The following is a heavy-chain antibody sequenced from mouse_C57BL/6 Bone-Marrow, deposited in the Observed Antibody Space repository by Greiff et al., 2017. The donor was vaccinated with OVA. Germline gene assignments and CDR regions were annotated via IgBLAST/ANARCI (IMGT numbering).Heavy chain of an antibody. D-gene: IGHD2-4*01. J-gene: IGHJ1*03. V-gene: IGHV1-81*01. Sequence: VQLQQSGAELARPGASVKLSCKASGYTFTSYGISWVKQRTGQGLEWIGEIYPRSGNTYYNEKFKGKATLTADKSSSTAYMELRILTSEDSAVYFCARGVIYYDYGGYFDVWGTGTTVTVSS. CDR3: ARGVIYYDYGGYFDV. CDR2: IYPRSGNT. CDR1: GYTFTSYG.